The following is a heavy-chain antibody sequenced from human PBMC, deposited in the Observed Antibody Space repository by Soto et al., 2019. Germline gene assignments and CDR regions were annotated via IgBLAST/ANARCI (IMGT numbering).Heavy chain of an antibody. D-gene: IGHD6-13*01. CDR1: GYTFTHYY. CDR2: INPASGST. CDR3: ARDLAAGDR. J-gene: IGHJ5*02. V-gene: IGHV1-46*01. Sequence: QVQLVQSGAEVKKPGASVKVSCRTSGYTFTHYYIHWVRQAPGQGLEWLGIINPASGSTNYAQNFQGRVTLTMHMSTTTSYMELSGLRAEDTANFYCARDLAAGDRWGQGTLVTVSS.